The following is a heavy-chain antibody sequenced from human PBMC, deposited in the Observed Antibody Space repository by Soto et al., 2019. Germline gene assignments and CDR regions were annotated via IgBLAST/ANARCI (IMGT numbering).Heavy chain of an antibody. V-gene: IGHV2-5*02. CDR2: IYWDDDK. CDR3: VHRRMGYYYGSGSYYNSGGFDY. J-gene: IGHJ4*02. CDR1: GFSLSTSGVG. Sequence: KESGPTLVKPTQTLTLTCTFSGFSLSTSGVGVGWIRQPPGKALEWLALIYWDDDKRYSPSLKSRLTITKDTSKNQVVLTMTNMDPVDTATYYCVHRRMGYYYGSGSYYNSGGFDYWGQGTLVTVSS. D-gene: IGHD3-10*01.